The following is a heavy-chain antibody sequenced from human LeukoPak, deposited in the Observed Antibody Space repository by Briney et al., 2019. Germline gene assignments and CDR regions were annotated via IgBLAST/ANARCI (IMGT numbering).Heavy chain of an antibody. D-gene: IGHD5/OR15-5a*01. CDR3: ASSSTGFFDY. CDR2: INQDGSEK. Sequence: PGGSLRLSCAASGFTFSNFWMCWVRQAPGKGLEWVASINQDGSEKYYVDSVKGRFTISRDNAKNSQYLQMNSLRAKDTAVYHCASSSTGFFDYWGQGALVAVSS. J-gene: IGHJ4*02. CDR1: GFTFSNFW. V-gene: IGHV3-7*05.